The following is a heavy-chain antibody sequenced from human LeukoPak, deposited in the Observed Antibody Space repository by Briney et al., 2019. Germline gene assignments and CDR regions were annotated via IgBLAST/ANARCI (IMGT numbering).Heavy chain of an antibody. D-gene: IGHD6-13*01. Sequence: SETLSLTCTVSGASISSGGHSWNWIRQTPGKGLEWIGYIYHSGSTYYNPSLKTRVTISLDRSKNQFSLNLSSVTAADTAVYYCAREAGSSWSRGLDIWGQGTVVTVSS. CDR1: GASISSGGHS. J-gene: IGHJ3*02. CDR2: IYHSGST. V-gene: IGHV4-30-2*01. CDR3: AREAGSSWSRGLDI.